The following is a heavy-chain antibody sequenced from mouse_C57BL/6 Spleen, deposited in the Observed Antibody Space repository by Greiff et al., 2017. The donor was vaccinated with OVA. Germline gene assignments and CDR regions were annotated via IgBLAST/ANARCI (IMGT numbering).Heavy chain of an antibody. Sequence: QVQLQQSGPELVKPGASVKISCQASGYAFSSSWMNWVKQRPGKGLEWIGRIYPGDGDTNYNGKFKGKATLTADKSSSTAYMQLSSLTSGDAAVYFCARGNYGSTTDVWGTGTTVTVSS. CDR1: GYAFSSSW. CDR3: ARGNYGSTTDV. J-gene: IGHJ1*03. V-gene: IGHV1-82*01. CDR2: IYPGDGDT. D-gene: IGHD1-1*01.